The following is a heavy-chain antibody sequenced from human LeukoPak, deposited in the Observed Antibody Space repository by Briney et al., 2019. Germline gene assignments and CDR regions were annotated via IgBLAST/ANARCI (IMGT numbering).Heavy chain of an antibody. Sequence: GGSLRLSCAASGFSFSNYAMHWVRQAPGKGLEYVAAIRSSGGSTYYAHSVKGRFTIYRDNYKNTLYLQMGSLRAEHMAVYYCARALDYDSSGYWDYWGQGTLVTVSS. D-gene: IGHD3-22*01. V-gene: IGHV3-64*01. J-gene: IGHJ4*02. CDR3: ARALDYDSSGYWDY. CDR1: GFSFSNYA. CDR2: IRSSGGST.